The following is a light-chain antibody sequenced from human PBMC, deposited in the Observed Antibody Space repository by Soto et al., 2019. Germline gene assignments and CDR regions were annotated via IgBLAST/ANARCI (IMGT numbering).Light chain of an antibody. V-gene: IGKV3-20*01. CDR2: RAS. Sequence: EIVLTQSPGSLALSPGEGATLSCRASQSVSSSYLGWYQQKPGQAPRLLIYRASSRATGIPDRFSGSGSGTDFTLTINRLEPEDFAVYYCQYYGSSSWTFGQGTKVEIK. CDR1: QSVSSSY. CDR3: QYYGSSSWT. J-gene: IGKJ1*01.